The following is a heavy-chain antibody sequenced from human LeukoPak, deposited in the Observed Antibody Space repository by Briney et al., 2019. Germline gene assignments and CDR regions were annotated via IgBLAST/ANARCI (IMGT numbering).Heavy chain of an antibody. D-gene: IGHD3-10*01. V-gene: IGHV1-2*02. CDR3: ARDRVTMVRGVTKPRPKNNWFDP. J-gene: IGHJ5*02. Sequence: ASVTVSCKASGYTFTGYYMHWVRQAPGQGLEWMGWINPNSGGTNYAQKFQGRVTMTRDTSISTAYMELSRLRSDDTAVYYCARDRVTMVRGVTKPRPKNNWFDPWGQGTLVTVSS. CDR1: GYTFTGYY. CDR2: INPNSGGT.